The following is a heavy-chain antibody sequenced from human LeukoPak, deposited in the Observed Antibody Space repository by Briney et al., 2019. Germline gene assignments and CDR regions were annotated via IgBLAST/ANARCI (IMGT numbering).Heavy chain of an antibody. D-gene: IGHD6-19*01. CDR3: ARDSGSSGWASAFDI. Sequence: GGSLRLSFAASGFPFSSYAMHWVRPAPGKGLEWVAVTWYDGSNKYYADSVKGRFTISRDNSKNTLYLQMNSLRAEDTAMYYCARDSGSSGWASAFDIWGQGTMVTVSS. CDR2: TWYDGSNK. J-gene: IGHJ3*02. V-gene: IGHV3-33*01. CDR1: GFPFSSYA.